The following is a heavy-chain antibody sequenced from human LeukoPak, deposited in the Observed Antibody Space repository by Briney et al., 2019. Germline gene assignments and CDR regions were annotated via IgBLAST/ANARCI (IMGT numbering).Heavy chain of an antibody. J-gene: IGHJ6*03. CDR2: INWNGGST. Sequence: GGSLRLSCAASGFTFDDYGMSWVRQAPGKGLEWVSGINWNGGSTGYADSVKGRFTISRDNAKNSLYLQMNSLRAEDTAVYYCAREKTAAIYYYYYYMDVWGKGTTATISS. D-gene: IGHD2-2*01. CDR1: GFTFDDYG. V-gene: IGHV3-20*04. CDR3: AREKTAAIYYYYYYMDV.